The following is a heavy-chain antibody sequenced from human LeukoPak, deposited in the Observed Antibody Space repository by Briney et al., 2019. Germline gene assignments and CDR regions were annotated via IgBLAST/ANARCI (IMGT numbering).Heavy chain of an antibody. CDR3: ARSGASGYDPLLFDS. V-gene: IGHV4-59*01. Sequence: TSETVSLTCTVSNVSLMNYYWGCIRQSPGKGLEWLGYIYYSGAATYNPSLKSRVKISTDTSKNQFSLTLTSVTAADTALYYCARSGASGYDPLLFDSWGQGTLVTVSP. J-gene: IGHJ4*02. CDR1: NVSLMNYY. CDR2: IYYSGAA. D-gene: IGHD5-12*01.